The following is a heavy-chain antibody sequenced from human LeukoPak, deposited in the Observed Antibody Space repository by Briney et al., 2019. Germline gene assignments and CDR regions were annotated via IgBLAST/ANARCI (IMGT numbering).Heavy chain of an antibody. CDR3: AREDTKGGDYYYYMDV. V-gene: IGHV4-38-2*02. Sequence: SETLSLTCTVSGYSISSGYYWDWIRQPPGKGLEGIGSIYHSGSTYYNPSLKSRVTISIDTSKNQFSLRLTSVTAADTAVYFCAREDTKGGDYYYYMDVWGKGTTVTVSS. CDR1: GYSISSGYY. J-gene: IGHJ6*03. CDR2: IYHSGST. D-gene: IGHD5-18*01.